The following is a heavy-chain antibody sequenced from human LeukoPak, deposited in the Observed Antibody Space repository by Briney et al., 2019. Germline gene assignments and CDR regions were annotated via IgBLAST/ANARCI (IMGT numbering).Heavy chain of an antibody. D-gene: IGHD4-23*01. CDR2: INPNSGGT. V-gene: IGHV1-2*02. CDR3: ARDFGGTVVKN. J-gene: IGHJ4*02. CDR1: GYAFTGYY. Sequence: ASVRVSCKASGYAFTGYYMHWVRQAPGRGLEWMGWINPNSGGTNYAQKFQGRVTMTRDTSISTAYMELSRLRSDDTAVYYCARDFGGTVVKNWGQGTLVTVSS.